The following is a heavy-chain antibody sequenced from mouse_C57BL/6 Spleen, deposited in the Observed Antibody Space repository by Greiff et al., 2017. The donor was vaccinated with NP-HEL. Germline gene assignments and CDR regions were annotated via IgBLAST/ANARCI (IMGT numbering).Heavy chain of an antibody. J-gene: IGHJ4*01. CDR1: GYTFTSYW. CDR2: IDPSDSYT. CDR3: ARYYGSSYAMDY. D-gene: IGHD1-1*01. Sequence: QVQLQQPGAELVRPGTSVKLSCKASGYTFTSYWMHWVKQRPGQGLEWIGVIDPSDSYTNYNQKFKGKATLTVDTSSSTAYMQLSSLTSEDSAVYYCARYYGSSYAMDYWGKGTSVTVSS. V-gene: IGHV1-59*01.